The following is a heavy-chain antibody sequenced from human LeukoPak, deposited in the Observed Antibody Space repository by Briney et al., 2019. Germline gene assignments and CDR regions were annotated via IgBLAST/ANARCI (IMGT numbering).Heavy chain of an antibody. D-gene: IGHD3-22*01. Sequence: SETLSLTCTVSGGSISSSSYYWGWIRQPPGKGLEWIGSIYYSGSTYYNPSLKSRVTISVDTSKNQFSLKLSSVAAADTAVYYCARTLPLDYYDSSGYPGAFDIWGQGTMVTVSS. CDR1: GGSISSSSYY. CDR3: ARTLPLDYYDSSGYPGAFDI. CDR2: IYYSGST. V-gene: IGHV4-39*07. J-gene: IGHJ3*02.